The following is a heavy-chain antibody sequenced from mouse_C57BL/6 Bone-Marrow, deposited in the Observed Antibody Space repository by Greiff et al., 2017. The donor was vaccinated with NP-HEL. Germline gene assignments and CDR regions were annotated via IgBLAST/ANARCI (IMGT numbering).Heavy chain of an antibody. J-gene: IGHJ1*03. CDR3: TTPPYYYGSSYWYFDV. V-gene: IGHV14-4*01. Sequence: EVQLQQSGAELVRPGASVKLSCTASGFNIKDDYMHWVKQRPEQGLEWIGWIDPENGDTEYASKFQGKATITADTSSNTAYLQLSSLTSEDTAVYYWTTPPYYYGSSYWYFDVWGTGTTVTVSS. D-gene: IGHD1-1*01. CDR1: GFNIKDDY. CDR2: IDPENGDT.